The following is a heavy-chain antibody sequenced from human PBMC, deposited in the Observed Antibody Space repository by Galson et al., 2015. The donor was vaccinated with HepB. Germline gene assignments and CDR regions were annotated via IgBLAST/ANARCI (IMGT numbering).Heavy chain of an antibody. CDR3: ARRLLGYSGSYRDAFDI. V-gene: IGHV3-74*01. Sequence: SLRLSCAASGLTFSSYWMHWVRQAPGKGLVWVSRINSDGSSTSYADSVKGRFTISRDNAKNTLYLQMNSLRAEDTAVYYCARRLLGYSGSYRDAFDIWDQGTMVTVSS. CDR1: GLTFSSYW. CDR2: INSDGSST. J-gene: IGHJ3*02. D-gene: IGHD1-26*01.